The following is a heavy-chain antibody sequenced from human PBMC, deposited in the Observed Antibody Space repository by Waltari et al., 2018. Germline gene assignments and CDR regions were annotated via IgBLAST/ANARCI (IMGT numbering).Heavy chain of an antibody. J-gene: IGHJ3*02. CDR1: GFTFSSNA. CDR3: ARESYSGSYTDAFDI. Sequence: QVQLVESGGGVVQPGRSLRLSCAASGFTFSSNAMHWVRQAPGKGLEWVAFISYDGSNKYYADSVKGRFTISRDNSKNTLYLQMNSLRAEDTAVYYCARESYSGSYTDAFDIWGQGTMVTVSS. D-gene: IGHD1-26*01. V-gene: IGHV3-30-3*01. CDR2: ISYDGSNK.